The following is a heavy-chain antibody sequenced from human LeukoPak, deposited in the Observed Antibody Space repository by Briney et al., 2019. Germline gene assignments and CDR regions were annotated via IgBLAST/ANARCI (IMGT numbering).Heavy chain of an antibody. CDR1: GASLRGNY. J-gene: IGHJ4*02. Sequence: PSETLSLTCTVSGASLRGNYWTWIRQPPGKGLEWIGYIDYSGNTKYNPSLQSRVTISVDTSKSQFFLKLNSVTAADTALYFCARTPGRSPDYRGQGTLVTVSS. CDR3: ARTPGRSPDY. CDR2: IDYSGNT. D-gene: IGHD3-10*01. V-gene: IGHV4-59*08.